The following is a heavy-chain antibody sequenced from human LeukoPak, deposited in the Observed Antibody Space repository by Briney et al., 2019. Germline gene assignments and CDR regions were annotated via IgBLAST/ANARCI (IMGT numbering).Heavy chain of an antibody. D-gene: IGHD4-11*01. CDR1: GFTFSAHS. CDR3: ARGGYSRPDY. J-gene: IGHJ4*02. Sequence: GGSVRLSCAASGFTFSAHSMNWVRQAPGKGLEWVSYISSNSRTINYADSVRGRFTISRDNGKNSLYLQMNSLRVEDTAVYYCARGGYSRPDYWGQGTLVTVSS. CDR2: ISSNSRTI. V-gene: IGHV3-48*01.